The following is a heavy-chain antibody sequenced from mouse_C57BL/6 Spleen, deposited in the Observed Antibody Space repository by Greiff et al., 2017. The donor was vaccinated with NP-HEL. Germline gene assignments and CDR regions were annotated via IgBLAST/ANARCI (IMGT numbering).Heavy chain of an antibody. CDR2: ISSGSSTI. V-gene: IGHV5-17*01. J-gene: IGHJ2*01. CDR1: GFTFSDYG. Sequence: EVKLMESGGGLVKPGGSLKLSCAASGFTFSDYGMHWVRQAPEKGLEWVAYISSGSSTIYYADTVKGRFTISRDNAKNTLFLQMTSLRSEDTAMYYCARESTTVVATYYFDYWGQGTTLTVSS. D-gene: IGHD1-1*01. CDR3: ARESTTVVATYYFDY.